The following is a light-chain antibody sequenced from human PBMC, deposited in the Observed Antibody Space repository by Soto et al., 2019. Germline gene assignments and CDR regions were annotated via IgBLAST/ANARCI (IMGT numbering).Light chain of an antibody. Sequence: TVLTQSPARLSLSPGERATLSCRAGQSVSDYLAWYQQKPGQPPRLLIYGASSRATGIPDRFSGSGSGTDFTLTISRLEPEDFAVYYCQQYGSSPWTFGQGTKVDIK. CDR1: QSVSDY. V-gene: IGKV3-20*01. CDR3: QQYGSSPWT. CDR2: GAS. J-gene: IGKJ1*01.